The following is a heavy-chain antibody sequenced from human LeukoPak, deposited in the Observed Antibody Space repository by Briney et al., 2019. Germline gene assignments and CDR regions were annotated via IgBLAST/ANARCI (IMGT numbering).Heavy chain of an antibody. Sequence: GRSLRLSCAASGFTFSSYGMHWVRQAPGKGLEWVAVISYDGNNKYYEDSVKGRFTISRDTSKNTVSLQMDSLRPEDTAVYYCAKALGGRSWAFDYWGQGTLVTVSS. CDR1: GFTFSSYG. D-gene: IGHD2-15*01. J-gene: IGHJ4*02. V-gene: IGHV3-30*18. CDR3: AKALGGRSWAFDY. CDR2: ISYDGNNK.